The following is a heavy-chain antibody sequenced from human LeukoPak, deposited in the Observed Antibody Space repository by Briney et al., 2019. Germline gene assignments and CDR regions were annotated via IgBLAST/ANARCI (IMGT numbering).Heavy chain of an antibody. V-gene: IGHV3-74*01. Sequence: PGGSLRLSCTASGFSFSGHWIHWARQLPGEGLVWVSRISPTGSTTSYADSMKGRFTVSRDNAKNTLYLQVNNLRAEDTAVYYCARGPNSNWSGLDFWGQGTLLTVSS. CDR3: ARGPNSNWSGLDF. CDR2: ISPTGSTT. D-gene: IGHD6-6*01. J-gene: IGHJ4*02. CDR1: GFSFSGHW.